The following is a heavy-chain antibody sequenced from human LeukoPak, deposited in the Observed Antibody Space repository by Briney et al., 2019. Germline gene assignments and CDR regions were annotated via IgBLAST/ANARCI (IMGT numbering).Heavy chain of an antibody. D-gene: IGHD3-10*01. J-gene: IGHJ4*02. Sequence: SETLSLTCAVYGGSLSGYYWSWIRQPPGKGLEWIGEINHSGSTNYNPSLKSRVTISVDTSKNQFSLKLSSVTAADTAVYYCARGLTYYYGSGNYLGYWGQGTLVTVSS. CDR1: GGSLSGYY. CDR3: ARGLTYYYGSGNYLGY. CDR2: INHSGST. V-gene: IGHV4-34*01.